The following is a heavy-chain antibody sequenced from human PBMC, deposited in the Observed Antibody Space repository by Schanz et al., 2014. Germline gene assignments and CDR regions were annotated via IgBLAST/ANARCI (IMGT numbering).Heavy chain of an antibody. CDR3: AREQIMAAAGLVDY. Sequence: QVQLVESGGGVVQPGRSLRLSCAASGFTFSNYGMHWVRQAPGKGLEWVAVIWSDGSGKYYADSVKGRFTISRDSPKNTLYLQMNSLRAEDTAVYYCAREQIMAAAGLVDYWGHGTLVTVSS. J-gene: IGHJ4*01. CDR1: GFTFSNYG. V-gene: IGHV3-33*01. D-gene: IGHD6-13*01. CDR2: IWSDGSGK.